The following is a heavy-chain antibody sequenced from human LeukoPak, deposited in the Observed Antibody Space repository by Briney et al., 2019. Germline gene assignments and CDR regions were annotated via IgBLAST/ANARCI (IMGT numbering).Heavy chain of an antibody. D-gene: IGHD3-10*01. J-gene: IGHJ4*02. Sequence: WASVKVSCKASGYTFTSYDINWVRQATGQGLEWMGWMNPNSGNTGYAQKFQGRVTMTRNTSISTAYMELSSLRSEDTAVYYCARGVGHYGSGDFDYWGQGTLVTVSP. CDR1: GYTFTSYD. CDR3: ARGVGHYGSGDFDY. V-gene: IGHV1-8*01. CDR2: MNPNSGNT.